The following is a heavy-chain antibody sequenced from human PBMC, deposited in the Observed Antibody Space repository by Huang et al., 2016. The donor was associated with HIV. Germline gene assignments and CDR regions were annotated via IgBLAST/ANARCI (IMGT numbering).Heavy chain of an antibody. CDR1: GDSVSSHY. D-gene: IGHD6-19*01. V-gene: IGHV4-59*02. Sequence: QVRLQESGPGLVKPSETLSLSCTVSGDSVSSHYWGWIRHPPGKGLEWIGSVYDSGTTKYNPRLKSRITISVDTSKNGLYLNITSVSAADTAMYCCVRDQGRLAVGGIDNWFDPWGQGALVTVSS. J-gene: IGHJ5*02. CDR3: VRDQGRLAVGGIDNWFDP. CDR2: VYDSGTT.